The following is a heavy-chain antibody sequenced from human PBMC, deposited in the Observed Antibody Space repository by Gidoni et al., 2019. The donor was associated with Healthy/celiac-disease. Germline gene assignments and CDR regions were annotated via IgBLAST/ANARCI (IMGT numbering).Heavy chain of an antibody. V-gene: IGHV4-59*01. CDR3: ARSSRDGYNFFDY. J-gene: IGHJ4*02. D-gene: IGHD5-12*01. Sequence: QVQLQESGPGLVKPSETLSLTCTVPGGPISSYYWSWIRPPPGKGLEWIGYIYYRGSTNYNPSLKSRVPISVDTSKNQFSLKLSSVTAADTAVYYCARSSRDGYNFFDYWGQGTLVTVSS. CDR1: GGPISSYY. CDR2: IYYRGST.